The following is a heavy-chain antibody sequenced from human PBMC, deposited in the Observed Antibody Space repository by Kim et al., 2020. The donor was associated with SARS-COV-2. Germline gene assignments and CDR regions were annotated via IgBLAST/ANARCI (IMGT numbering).Heavy chain of an antibody. CDR1: GFTVSTND. J-gene: IGHJ3*02. V-gene: IGHV3-66*01. Sequence: GGSPRLSCAASGFTVSTNDMTWVRLAPGKGLEWVSVIFSGGSTYYADSVKGRFSISRDKSKNTLNLLMNGLRAEDSAVYYCAKLGGYGFAIWGQGARVTV. D-gene: IGHD3-16*01. CDR3: AKLGGYGFAI. CDR2: IFSGGST.